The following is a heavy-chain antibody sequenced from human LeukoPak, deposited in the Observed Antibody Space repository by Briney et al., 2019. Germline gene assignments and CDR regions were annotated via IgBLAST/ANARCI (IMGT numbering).Heavy chain of an antibody. J-gene: IGHJ4*02. Sequence: GRSLRLSCAASGFTFTSYTMPWVRQAPGKGLECVAIVLYDGSDKDYADSVKGRFTISRDNSKNTMYLQMNSLTAEDTAVYYCARGGLFHCDSSGFDYWGQGTLVTVSS. V-gene: IGHV3-30-3*01. CDR1: GFTFTSYT. D-gene: IGHD3-22*01. CDR2: VLYDGSDK. CDR3: ARGGLFHCDSSGFDY.